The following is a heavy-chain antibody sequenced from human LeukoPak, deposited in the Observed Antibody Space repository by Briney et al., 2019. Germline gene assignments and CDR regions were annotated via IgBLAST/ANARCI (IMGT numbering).Heavy chain of an antibody. Sequence: PGRSLRLSCAASGFTFSSYAMHWVRQAPGKGLEWVAVISYDGSNKYYADSVKGRFTISRDNSKNTLYLQMNSLRAEDTAVYYCAKDAVSMVRGVITSYYFDYWGQGTLVTVSS. D-gene: IGHD3-10*01. V-gene: IGHV3-30*04. CDR1: GFTFSSYA. CDR2: ISYDGSNK. CDR3: AKDAVSMVRGVITSYYFDY. J-gene: IGHJ4*02.